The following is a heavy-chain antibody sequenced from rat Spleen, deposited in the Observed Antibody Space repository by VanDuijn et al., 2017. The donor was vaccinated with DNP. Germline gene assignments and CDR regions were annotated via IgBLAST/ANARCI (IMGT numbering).Heavy chain of an antibody. V-gene: IGHV4-2*01. D-gene: IGHD1-11*01. Sequence: EVKLVESGGGLVQPGRSLKLSCAASGFNFNDYWMGWVRQAPGKGLEWIGEMNKDSSTINYSPSLKDKFTISRDNAQNTLYLQMNKLGSEDTGIYYCAKGPNFGGWSDYFDYWGQGVMVTVSS. CDR2: MNKDSSTI. J-gene: IGHJ2*01. CDR3: AKGPNFGGWSDYFDY. CDR1: GFNFNDYW.